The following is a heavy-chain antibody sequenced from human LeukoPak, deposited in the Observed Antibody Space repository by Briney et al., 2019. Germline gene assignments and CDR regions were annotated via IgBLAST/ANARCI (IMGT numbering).Heavy chain of an antibody. CDR3: AKDRVRANWFDP. D-gene: IGHD3-10*01. J-gene: IGHJ5*02. CDR2: ISGSGGST. V-gene: IGHV3-23*01. CDR1: GFTFSSYA. Sequence: PGGSLRLSCAASGFTFSSYAMSWVRQAPGKGLEWVSAISGSGGSTYYADSVKGRFTISRDNSKNTLYLQMNSLRAENTAVYYCAKDRVRANWFDPWGQGTLVTVSS.